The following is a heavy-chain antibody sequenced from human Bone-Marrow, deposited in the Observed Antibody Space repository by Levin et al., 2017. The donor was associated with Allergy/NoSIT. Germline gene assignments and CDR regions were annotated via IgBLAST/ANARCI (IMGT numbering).Heavy chain of an antibody. CDR2: IKQDGSEK. CDR1: GFTFSSYW. CDR3: AREVGVAAPWYFDY. Sequence: GGSLRLSCAASGFTFSSYWMSWVRQAPGKGLEWVANIKQDGSEKYYVDSVKGRFTISRDNAKNSLYLQMNSLRAEDTAVYYCAREVGVAAPWYFDYWGQGTLVTVSS. J-gene: IGHJ4*02. V-gene: IGHV3-7*01. D-gene: IGHD6-13*01.